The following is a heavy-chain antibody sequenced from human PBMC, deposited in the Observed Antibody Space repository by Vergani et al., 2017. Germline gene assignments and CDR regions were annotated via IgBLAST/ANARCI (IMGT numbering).Heavy chain of an antibody. CDR1: GGSISSGSYY. CDR3: AGGPMVRGVITNGGFDP. D-gene: IGHD3-10*01. J-gene: IGHJ5*02. Sequence: QVQLQESGPGLVKPSQTLSLTCTVSGGSISSGSYYWSWLRQPAGKGLEWIGRIYTSGSTNYNPSLKSRVTISLDTSKNQFSQKLSSVTAADTAVYYCAGGPMVRGVITNGGFDPWGQGTLVTVSS. CDR2: IYTSGST. V-gene: IGHV4-61*02.